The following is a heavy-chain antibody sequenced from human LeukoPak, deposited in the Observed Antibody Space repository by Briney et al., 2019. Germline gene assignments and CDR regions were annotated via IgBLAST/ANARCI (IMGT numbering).Heavy chain of an antibody. V-gene: IGHV5-51*01. CDR1: GYSFTSYW. J-gene: IGHJ4*02. CDR3: ARHNGGLGRWGVYYFDY. CDR2: IYPGDSDT. D-gene: IGHD2-8*01. Sequence: GESLKISCKGSGYSFTSYWIGWVRQMPGKGLEWMGIIYPGDSDTRYSPSSQGQVTISADKSISTAYLQWSSLKASDTAMYYCARHNGGLGRWGVYYFDYWGQGTLVTVSS.